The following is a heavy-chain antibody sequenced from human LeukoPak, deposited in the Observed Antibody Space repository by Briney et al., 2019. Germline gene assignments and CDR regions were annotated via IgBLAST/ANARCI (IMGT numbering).Heavy chain of an antibody. Sequence: SETLSLTCTVSGGSISSGGSYWSWIRQHPGKGLEWIGYIYYSGSTNYNPSPKSRVTISVDTSKNQFSLKLSSVTAADTAVYYCAREDSSGSYFDYWGQGTLVTVSS. CDR3: AREDSSGSYFDY. CDR1: GGSISSGGSY. CDR2: IYYSGST. J-gene: IGHJ4*02. V-gene: IGHV4-61*08. D-gene: IGHD3-22*01.